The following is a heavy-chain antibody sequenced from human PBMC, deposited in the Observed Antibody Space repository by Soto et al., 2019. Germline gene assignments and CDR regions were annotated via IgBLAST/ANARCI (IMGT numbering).Heavy chain of an antibody. Sequence: GGSLRLSCAASGFTFSSYAMSWVRQAPGKGLEWVSAISGSGGSTYYTDSVKGRFTISRDNSKNTLYLQMNSLRAEDTAVYYCATPSIYDSSGYPHFDYWGQGTLVTVSS. V-gene: IGHV3-23*01. CDR2: ISGSGGST. CDR3: ATPSIYDSSGYPHFDY. CDR1: GFTFSSYA. D-gene: IGHD3-22*01. J-gene: IGHJ4*02.